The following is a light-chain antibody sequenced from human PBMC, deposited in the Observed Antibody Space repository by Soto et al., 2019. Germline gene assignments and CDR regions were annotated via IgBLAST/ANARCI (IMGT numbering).Light chain of an antibody. CDR3: HQRSNWPPLT. CDR2: DAS. Sequence: EIVLTQSPATLSLSPGERATLSCRASQSVGRYLDWYQQKPGQAPRLLIYDASNRASDIPARFSGSGSGTDFTLTISSLEPEDLAVYYCHQRSNWPPLTFGGGTKVEIK. J-gene: IGKJ4*01. V-gene: IGKV3-11*01. CDR1: QSVGRY.